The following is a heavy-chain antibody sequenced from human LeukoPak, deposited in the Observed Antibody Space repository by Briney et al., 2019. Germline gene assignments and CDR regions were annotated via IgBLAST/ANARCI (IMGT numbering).Heavy chain of an antibody. CDR2: TYYNSKWYT. CDR1: GDSVSTASNA. CDR3: ARAVAAAGWFDP. V-gene: IGHV6-1*01. Sequence: SQTLSLTCAISGDSVSTASNAWYWIRQTPSRGLEWLGRTYYNSKWYTDYAVSVSGRTTINPDTSKNQFSLQLNSVTPEDTAVYYCARAVAAAGWFDPWGQGTLVTVSS. J-gene: IGHJ5*02. D-gene: IGHD6-13*01.